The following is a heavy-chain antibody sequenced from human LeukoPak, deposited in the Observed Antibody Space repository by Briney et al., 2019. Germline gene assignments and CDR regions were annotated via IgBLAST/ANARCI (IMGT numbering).Heavy chain of an antibody. J-gene: IGHJ4*02. CDR1: GYTFTTCY. CDR2: INPSGGST. D-gene: IGHD2-21*01. Sequence: ASVKVSCKASGYTFTTCYMHWVRQAPGQGLEWMGVINPSGGSTGYAQKFQGRVTMTRDTSTSTVYMELSSLRSEDTAVYFCARAIQYYLDYWGQGTLVTVSS. CDR3: ARAIQYYLDY. V-gene: IGHV1-46*01.